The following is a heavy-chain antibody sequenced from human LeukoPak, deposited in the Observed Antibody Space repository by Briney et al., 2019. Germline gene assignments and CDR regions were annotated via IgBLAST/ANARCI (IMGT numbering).Heavy chain of an antibody. CDR3: ARDHSAYGGYVWVMPRAMGGNYYFDY. Sequence: GASVKVSCKASGYTFTSYYMHWVRQAPGQGLEWMGIINPSGGSTSYAQKFQGRVTMTRDMSTSTVYMELSSLRSEDTAVYYCARDHSAYGGYVWVMPRAMGGNYYFDYWGQGTLVTVSS. CDR2: INPSGGST. D-gene: IGHD4-17*01. J-gene: IGHJ4*02. CDR1: GYTFTSYY. V-gene: IGHV1-46*01.